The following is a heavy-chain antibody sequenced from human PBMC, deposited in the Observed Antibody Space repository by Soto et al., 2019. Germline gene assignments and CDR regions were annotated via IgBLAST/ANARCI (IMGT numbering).Heavy chain of an antibody. V-gene: IGHV6-1*01. Sequence: PSQTLSLTCAISGDSVSTNSATWDWIRQSPSRGLEWLGRTYYRSKWYNDYEVSVKGRITINPDTSNNLLFLHLNSVPPDVSSVYYCVRLVGNSWLDSWGQGTLVTVSS. CDR2: TYYRSKWYN. CDR3: VRLVGNSWLDS. CDR1: GDSVSTNSAT. J-gene: IGHJ5*01. D-gene: IGHD2-2*01.